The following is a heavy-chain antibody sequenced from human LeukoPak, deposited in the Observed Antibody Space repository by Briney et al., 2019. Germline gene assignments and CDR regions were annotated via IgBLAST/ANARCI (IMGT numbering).Heavy chain of an antibody. J-gene: IGHJ4*02. Sequence: PGGSLRLSCAASGFIFSNYGMHWVRQAPGKGLEWVAFIRYDGSDKDYADSVKGRFTFSRDNSKNTLYLQMNSLRGEDTAVYYCAKRWDYQLDYWGQGTLVTVSS. CDR2: IRYDGSDK. D-gene: IGHD4/OR15-4a*01. V-gene: IGHV3-30*02. CDR1: GFIFSNYG. CDR3: AKRWDYQLDY.